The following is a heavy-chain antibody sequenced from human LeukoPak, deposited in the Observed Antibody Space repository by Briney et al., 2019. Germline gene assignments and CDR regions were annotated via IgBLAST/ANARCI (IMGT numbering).Heavy chain of an antibody. D-gene: IGHD6-13*01. CDR2: INPNSGGT. V-gene: IGHV1-2*02. Sequence: ASVKVSCKASGYTFTGYYMHWVRQAPGQGLEWMGWINPNSGGTNYAQKFQGRVTVTRDTSISTAYMELSRLRSEDTAVYYCASGIAAAAIHDAFDIWGQGTMVTVSS. CDR3: ASGIAAAAIHDAFDI. J-gene: IGHJ3*02. CDR1: GYTFTGYY.